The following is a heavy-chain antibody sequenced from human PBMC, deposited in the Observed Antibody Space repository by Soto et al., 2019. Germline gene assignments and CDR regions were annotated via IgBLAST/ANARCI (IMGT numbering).Heavy chain of an antibody. CDR1: GGSFSGYY. CDR3: ARGWSSSSVGNWFAP. V-gene: IGHV4-34*01. CDR2: INHSGST. Sequence: SETLSLTCAVYGGSFSGYYWSWIRQPPGKGLEWIGEINHSGSTNYNPSLKSRVTISVDTSKNQFSLKLSSVTAADTAVYYCARGWSSSSVGNWFAPWGQGTLVTVSS. D-gene: IGHD6-6*01. J-gene: IGHJ5*02.